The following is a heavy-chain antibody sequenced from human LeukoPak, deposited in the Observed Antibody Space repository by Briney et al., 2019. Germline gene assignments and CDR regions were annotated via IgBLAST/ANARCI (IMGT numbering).Heavy chain of an antibody. CDR3: ARDQAVVKTGGDAFDI. CDR2: ITVSNTI. V-gene: IGHV3-48*04. D-gene: IGHD4-23*01. J-gene: IGHJ3*02. Sequence: QPGGSLRLSCAASGFTFTSYSMNWVRQAPGMGLECVSYITVSNTIYYADSVKGRFTISRDNAKNSLYLQMNSLRAEDTAVYYCARDQAVVKTGGDAFDIWGQGTMVTVSS. CDR1: GFTFTSYS.